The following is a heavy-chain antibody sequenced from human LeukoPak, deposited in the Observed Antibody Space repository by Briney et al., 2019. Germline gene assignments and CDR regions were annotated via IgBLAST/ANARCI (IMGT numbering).Heavy chain of an antibody. CDR1: GYSFTGYW. Sequence: GESLRISCKGFGYSFTGYWVSWVRQMPGKGLEWMGRIDPTDSYTYYSPSFQGHVTISADKSISTAYLQWSSLKASDTAMYYCARLNYDYDSSGYYLPDAFDIWGHGTMVTVSS. CDR2: IDPTDSYT. V-gene: IGHV5-10-1*01. J-gene: IGHJ3*02. D-gene: IGHD3-22*01. CDR3: ARLNYDYDSSGYYLPDAFDI.